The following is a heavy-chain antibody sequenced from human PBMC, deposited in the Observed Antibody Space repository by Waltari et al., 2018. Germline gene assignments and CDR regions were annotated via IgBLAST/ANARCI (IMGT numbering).Heavy chain of an antibody. V-gene: IGHV1-46*01. Sequence: QVQLVQSGAEVKKPGASVKISCKTSEYTFTSSYIHWVRQAPGQGLDWMGIINPSGGRTISAQTFQVRVTMTRDTPTSTVYMELSSLRSEDTAVYYCALDRRVLWMDVWRQWTTVTVSS. CDR2: INPSGGRT. D-gene: IGHD2-21*01. CDR3: ALDRRVLWMDV. J-gene: IGHJ6*02. CDR1: EYTFTSSY.